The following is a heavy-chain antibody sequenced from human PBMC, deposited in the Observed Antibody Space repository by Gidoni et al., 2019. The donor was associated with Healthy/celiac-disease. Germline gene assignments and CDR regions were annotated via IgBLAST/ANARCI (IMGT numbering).Heavy chain of an antibody. CDR1: GFTFRDYY. CDR2: ISSSGSTI. CDR3: ASPLHMTTPDYYYYYGMDV. Sequence: QVQLVESGGGLVKPGGSLRLSCAASGFTFRDYYMSWIRQAPGKGLEWVSYISSSGSTIYYADSVKGRFTISRDNAKNSLYLQMNSLRAEDTAVYYCASPLHMTTPDYYYYYGMDVWGQGTTVTVSS. V-gene: IGHV3-11*01. J-gene: IGHJ6*02. D-gene: IGHD4-4*01.